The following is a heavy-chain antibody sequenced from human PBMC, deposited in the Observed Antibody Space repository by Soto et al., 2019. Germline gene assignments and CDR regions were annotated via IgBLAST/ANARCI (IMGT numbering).Heavy chain of an antibody. D-gene: IGHD6-19*01. V-gene: IGHV5-51*07. J-gene: IGHJ6*02. CDR1: GYSFTNHW. Sequence: GESLKISFKCSGYSFTNHWIAWVQQMPGKGLEWMGIVYPGDSDIRYSPSFQGQVTISADKSITTAYLQWSSLKASDTAMYYCARRTNAVAGADYYYGLDVWGQGTTVTVSS. CDR2: VYPGDSDI. CDR3: ARRTNAVAGADYYYGLDV.